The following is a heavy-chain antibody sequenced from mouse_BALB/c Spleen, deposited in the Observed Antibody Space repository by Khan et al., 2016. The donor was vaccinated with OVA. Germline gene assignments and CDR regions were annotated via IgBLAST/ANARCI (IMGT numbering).Heavy chain of an antibody. Sequence: VQLKESGAELVKPGASVKLSCTASGFNIKDTYMHWVKQRPEQGLEWIGRIDPANGNTKYDPKFQGKATITADTSSNTAYLQLSSLTSEDTAVYYCGESSYGNYAWFAYWGQGTLVTVSA. CDR1: GFNIKDTY. D-gene: IGHD2-10*02. J-gene: IGHJ3*01. V-gene: IGHV14-3*02. CDR2: IDPANGNT. CDR3: GESSYGNYAWFAY.